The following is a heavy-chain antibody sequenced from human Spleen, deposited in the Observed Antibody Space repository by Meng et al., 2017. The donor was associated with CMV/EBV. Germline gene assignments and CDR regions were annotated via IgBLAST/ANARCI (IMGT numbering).Heavy chain of an antibody. J-gene: IGHJ6*02. CDR1: GFTFSSYE. CDR3: ARDYDFWSGYGMDV. Sequence: GGSLRLSCEASGFTFSSYEMNWVRQAPGKGLEWVAVISYDGSNKYYADSVKGRFTISRDNSKNTLYLQMNSLRAEDTAVYYCARDYDFWSGYGMDVWGQGTTVTVSS. V-gene: IGHV3-30*04. D-gene: IGHD3-3*01. CDR2: ISYDGSNK.